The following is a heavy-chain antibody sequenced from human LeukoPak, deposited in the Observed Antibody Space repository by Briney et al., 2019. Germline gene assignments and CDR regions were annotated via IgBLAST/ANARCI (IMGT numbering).Heavy chain of an antibody. Sequence: GGSLRLSCVASGFSVSSNFMSWVRQAPGKGLEWVSVIYSGGSTYYADSVKDRFTISRDNSENILSLQMNSLRAEDTAVYYCARDFGDWGQGTLVTVSS. J-gene: IGHJ4*02. CDR3: ARDFGD. D-gene: IGHD3-3*01. CDR1: GFSVSSNF. CDR2: IYSGGST. V-gene: IGHV3-66*01.